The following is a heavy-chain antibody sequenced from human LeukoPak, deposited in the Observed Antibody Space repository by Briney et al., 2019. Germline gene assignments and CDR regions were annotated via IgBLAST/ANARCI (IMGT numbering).Heavy chain of an antibody. Sequence: GGSLRLSCAASGFTFDDYAMHWVRQAPGKGLEWVSSISSSSSYIYYADSVKGRFTISRDNAKNSLYLQMNSLRAEDTAVYYCARDREYSAPFDIWGQGTMVAVYS. CDR3: ARDREYSAPFDI. J-gene: IGHJ3*02. D-gene: IGHD5-12*01. CDR1: GFTFDDYA. CDR2: ISSSSSYI. V-gene: IGHV3-21*01.